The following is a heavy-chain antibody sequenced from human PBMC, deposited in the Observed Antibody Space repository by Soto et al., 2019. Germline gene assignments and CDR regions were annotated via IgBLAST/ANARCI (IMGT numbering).Heavy chain of an antibody. CDR1: GFSLSTSGVG. J-gene: IGHJ4*02. V-gene: IGHV2-5*02. Sequence: SGPTLVNPTQTLTLTCTFSGFSLSTSGVGVGWIRQPPGKALEWLALIYWDDDKRYSPSLKSRLTITKDTSKNQVVLTMTNMDPEDTATYYCAHRPSYCSGGSCYSGFDYWGQGTLVTVSS. CDR3: AHRPSYCSGGSCYSGFDY. CDR2: IYWDDDK. D-gene: IGHD2-15*01.